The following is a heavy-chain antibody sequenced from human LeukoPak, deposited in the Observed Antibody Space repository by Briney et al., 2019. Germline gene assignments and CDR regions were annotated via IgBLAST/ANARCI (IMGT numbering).Heavy chain of an antibody. CDR1: GGPISSYY. D-gene: IGHD2-2*01. CDR2: IYYSGST. Sequence: SETLSLTCTVSGGPISSYYWSWIRQPPGKGLEWIGYIYYSGSTNYNPSLKSRVTISVDTSKNQFSLKLSSVTAADTAVYYCARVSIYCSSTSCYEDAFDIWGQGTMVTVSS. CDR3: ARVSIYCSSTSCYEDAFDI. J-gene: IGHJ3*02. V-gene: IGHV4-59*01.